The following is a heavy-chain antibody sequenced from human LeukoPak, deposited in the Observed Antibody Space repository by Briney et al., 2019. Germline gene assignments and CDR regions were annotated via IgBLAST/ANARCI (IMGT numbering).Heavy chain of an antibody. V-gene: IGHV4-34*01. Sequence: NPSETLSLTCAVYGGSFSGYYWSWIRQPPGKGLGWIGEINHSGSTNYNPSLKSRVTISVDTSKNQFSLKLSSVTAADTAVYYCAREYGDYAARPVYYFDYWGQGTLVTVSS. CDR3: AREYGDYAARPVYYFDY. CDR1: GGSFSGYY. J-gene: IGHJ4*02. CDR2: INHSGST. D-gene: IGHD4-17*01.